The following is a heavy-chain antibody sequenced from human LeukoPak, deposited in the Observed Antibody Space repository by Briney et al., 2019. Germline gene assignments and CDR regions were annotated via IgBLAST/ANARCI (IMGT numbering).Heavy chain of an antibody. Sequence: SETLSLTCAVSGGSISSSNWWSWVRPPPGKGLEWIGEIYHSGSTNYNPSLQSRVTISVDTSKNQFSLKLSSVTAADTAVYYCANTITSGWYPYWGQGTLVTVSS. CDR2: IYHSGST. D-gene: IGHD6-19*01. V-gene: IGHV4-4*02. J-gene: IGHJ4*02. CDR3: ANTITSGWYPY. CDR1: GGSISSSNW.